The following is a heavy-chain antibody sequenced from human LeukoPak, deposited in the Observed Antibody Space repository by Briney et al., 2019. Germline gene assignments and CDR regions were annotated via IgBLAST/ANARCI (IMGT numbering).Heavy chain of an antibody. D-gene: IGHD4-11*01. CDR3: ARGAYSNYLSVGY. CDR1: GGSIPSYY. Sequence: ASETLSLTCAISGGSIPSYYWSWIRQTPGKGLEWIGYLLYSGSTNYNPSLKSRVTMSIDTSKNQFSLKLRSVTAADTAVYYCARGAYSNYLSVGYWGQGILVTVSS. V-gene: IGHV4-59*01. J-gene: IGHJ4*02. CDR2: LLYSGST.